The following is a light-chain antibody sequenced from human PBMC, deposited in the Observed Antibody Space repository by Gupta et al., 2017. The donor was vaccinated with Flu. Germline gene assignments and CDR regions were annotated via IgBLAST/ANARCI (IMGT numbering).Light chain of an antibody. Sequence: GTLSLSPGERATLACRASLSVSNSILAWYQQKPGQAPRLLIYGASNRATDMPDRFSGSGSGTDFTLTISRLEPEDFAVYYCQQEGHSPWTFGQGTKVEIK. CDR1: LSVSNSI. J-gene: IGKJ1*01. CDR2: GAS. V-gene: IGKV3-20*01. CDR3: QQEGHSPWT.